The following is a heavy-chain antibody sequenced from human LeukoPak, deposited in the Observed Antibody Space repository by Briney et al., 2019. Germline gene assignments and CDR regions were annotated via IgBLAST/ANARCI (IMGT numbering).Heavy chain of an antibody. CDR2: IYYSGST. V-gene: IGHV4-59*01. CDR1: GGSISSYY. J-gene: IGHJ3*02. Sequence: SETLSLTCTVSGGSISSYYWSWIRQPPGKGQEWIGYIYYSGSTNYNPSLKSRVTISVDTSKNQFSLKLSSVTAADTAVYYCARGLYNLDAFDIWGQGTMVTVSS. D-gene: IGHD3-16*01. CDR3: ARGLYNLDAFDI.